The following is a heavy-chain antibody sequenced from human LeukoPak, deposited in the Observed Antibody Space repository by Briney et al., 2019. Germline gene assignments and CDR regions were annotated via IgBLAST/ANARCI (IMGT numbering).Heavy chain of an antibody. J-gene: IGHJ4*02. Sequence: ASLKLSCKASGYTFAKYFIHWVRQAPGQGLGWMGVINPDGGGTTYTQKFHGRVTITRKAYTNTVYMELTSRRSDDTAVDYCARDHRDVSEVYSSGYSDYWGQGTLVTV. CDR3: ARDHRDVSEVYSSGYSDY. V-gene: IGHV1-46*01. CDR1: GYTFAKYF. CDR2: INPDGGGT. D-gene: IGHD2-15*01.